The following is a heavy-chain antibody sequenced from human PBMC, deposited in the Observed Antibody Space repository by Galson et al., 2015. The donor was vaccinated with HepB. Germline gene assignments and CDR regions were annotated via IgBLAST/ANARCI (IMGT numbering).Heavy chain of an antibody. CDR3: ARVRFMIRPYNWFDP. D-gene: IGHD3-16*01. J-gene: IGHJ5*02. V-gene: IGHV1-69*13. CDR1: GGTFSSYA. Sequence: SVKVSCKASGGTFSSYAISWVRQAPGQGLEWMGGIIPIFGTANYAQKFQGRVTITADESTSTAYMELSSLRSEDTAVYYCARVRFMIRPYNWFDPWGQGTLVTVSS. CDR2: IIPIFGTA.